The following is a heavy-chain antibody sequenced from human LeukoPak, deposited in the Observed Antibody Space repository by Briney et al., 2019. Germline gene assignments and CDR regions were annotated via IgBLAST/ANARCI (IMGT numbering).Heavy chain of an antibody. D-gene: IGHD2-2*01. CDR1: GGSISSGGYY. CDR2: IYYSGST. J-gene: IGHJ4*02. CDR3: ARGKPAAMEYRHHPLFDY. V-gene: IGHV4-31*03. Sequence: SETLSLTCTVSGGSISSGGYYWSWIRQHPGKGLEWIGYIYYSGSTYYNPSLKSRVTISVDTSKNQFSLKLSSVTAADTAVYYCARGKPAAMEYRHHPLFDYWGQGTLVTVSS.